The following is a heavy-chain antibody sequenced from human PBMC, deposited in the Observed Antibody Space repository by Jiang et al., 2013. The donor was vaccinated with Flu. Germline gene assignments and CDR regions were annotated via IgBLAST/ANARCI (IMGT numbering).Heavy chain of an antibody. CDR2: ISAYNGNT. Sequence: GAEVKKPGASVKVSCKASGYTFTSYGISWVRQAPGQGLEWMGWISAYNGNTNYAQKLQGRVTMTTDTSTSTAYMELRSLRSDDTAVYYCARWVPHEVVVYAENWFDPWGQGTLVTVSS. D-gene: IGHD2-8*02. V-gene: IGHV1-18*01. CDR3: ARWVPHEVVVYAENWFDP. J-gene: IGHJ5*02. CDR1: GYTFTSYG.